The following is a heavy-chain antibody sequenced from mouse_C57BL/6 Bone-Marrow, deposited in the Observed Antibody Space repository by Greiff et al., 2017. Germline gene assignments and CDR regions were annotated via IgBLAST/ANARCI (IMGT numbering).Heavy chain of an antibody. Sequence: VQLQQSGAELVRPGASVKLSCKASGYTFTSYGISWVKQRTGQGLEWIGEIYPRSGNTYYNEKFKGKATLTADKSSSTAYMQLRSLTSEDSAVYFCARGRYYSKQFDYGGRGTALTVSS. J-gene: IGHJ2*01. CDR3: ARGRYYSKQFDY. V-gene: IGHV1-81*01. CDR1: GYTFTSYG. CDR2: IYPRSGNT. D-gene: IGHD2-5*01.